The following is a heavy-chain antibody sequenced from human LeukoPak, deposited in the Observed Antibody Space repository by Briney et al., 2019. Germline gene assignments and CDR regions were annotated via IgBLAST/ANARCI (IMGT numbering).Heavy chain of an antibody. CDR2: IYYSGST. Sequence: SETLSLTCTVSGGSISSYYWSWIRQPPGKGLEWIGYIYYSGSTNYNPSLKSRVTISVDTSKNQFSLKLSSVTAADMAEYYCARGYDYRLSPFDYWGQGTLVTVSS. J-gene: IGHJ4*02. V-gene: IGHV4-59*01. CDR1: GGSISSYY. D-gene: IGHD4-11*01. CDR3: ARGYDYRLSPFDY.